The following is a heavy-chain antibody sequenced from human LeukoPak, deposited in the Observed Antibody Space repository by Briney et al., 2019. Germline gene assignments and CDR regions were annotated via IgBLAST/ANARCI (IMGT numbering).Heavy chain of an antibody. CDR3: AKDGLANIAAAGYFQH. V-gene: IGHV3-23*01. CDR2: ISGSGGST. J-gene: IGHJ1*01. CDR1: GFTFSSYS. Sequence: GGSLRLSCAASGFTFSSYSMNWVRQAPGKGLEWVSAISGSGGSTYYADSVKGRFTISRDNSKNTLYLQMNSLRAEDTAVYYCAKDGLANIAAAGYFQHWGQGTLVTVSS. D-gene: IGHD6-13*01.